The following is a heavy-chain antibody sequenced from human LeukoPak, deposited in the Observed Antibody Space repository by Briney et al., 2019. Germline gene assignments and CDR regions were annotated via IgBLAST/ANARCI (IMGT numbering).Heavy chain of an antibody. V-gene: IGHV1-45*02. Sequence: ASVKVSCKASGYTFTYRYLHWVRQAPGQALEWMGWITPFNGNTNYAQKFQDRVTITRDRSMSTAYMELSSLRSEDTAMYYCSILAERGFDYWGQGTLVTVSS. D-gene: IGHD1-1*01. CDR2: ITPFNGNT. CDR3: SILAERGFDY. J-gene: IGHJ4*02. CDR1: GYTFTYRY.